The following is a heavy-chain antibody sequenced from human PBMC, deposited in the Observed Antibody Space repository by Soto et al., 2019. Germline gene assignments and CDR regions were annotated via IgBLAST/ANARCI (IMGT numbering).Heavy chain of an antibody. CDR1: GGSFSGYY. CDR2: INYSGNT. CDR3: VRLPGYCSGTSCYGYYVMDV. V-gene: IGHV4-34*01. D-gene: IGHD2-2*01. Sequence: SETLSLTCAVHGGSFSGYYWGWIRQSPGKGLEWIGSINYSGNTYYNPSLTGRVTISVDTSQSQFSMKLTSMTAADTAVYFCVRLPGYCSGTSCYGYYVMDVWGQGTTVTVSS. J-gene: IGHJ6*02.